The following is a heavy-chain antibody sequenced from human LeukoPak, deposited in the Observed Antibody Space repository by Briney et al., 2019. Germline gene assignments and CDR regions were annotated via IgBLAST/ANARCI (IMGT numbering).Heavy chain of an antibody. D-gene: IGHD3-16*02. J-gene: IGHJ5*02. V-gene: IGHV4-39*07. CDR1: GGSISSSSYY. Sequence: ETLSLTCTVSGGSISSSSYYWGWIRQPPGKGLEWIGSIYYSGSTYYNPSLKSRVTISVDTSKNQFSLKLSSVTAADTTVYYCARVVPSVPFYYDYVWGTYRLHNWFDPWGQGTLVTVSS. CDR3: ARVVPSVPFYYDYVWGTYRLHNWFDP. CDR2: IYYSGST.